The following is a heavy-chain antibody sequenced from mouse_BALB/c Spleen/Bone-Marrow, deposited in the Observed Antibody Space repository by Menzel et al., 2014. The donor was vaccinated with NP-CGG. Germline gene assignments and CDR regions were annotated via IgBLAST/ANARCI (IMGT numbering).Heavy chain of an antibody. V-gene: IGHV5-12*02. Sequence: EVKLMESGGGLVQPGGSLKLSCATSGFTFSDYYMYWVRQTPEKRLEWVAYITKGGGSTYYPDIVKGRFTISRDNAKNTLYLQMSRLKSEDTATYYCARQLAYAMDYWGQGTSVTVSS. CDR3: ARQLAYAMDY. D-gene: IGHD4-1*01. CDR2: ITKGGGST. CDR1: GFTFSDYY. J-gene: IGHJ4*01.